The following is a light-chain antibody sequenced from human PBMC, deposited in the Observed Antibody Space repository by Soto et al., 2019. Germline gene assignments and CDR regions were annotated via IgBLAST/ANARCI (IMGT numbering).Light chain of an antibody. CDR1: QSISSY. Sequence: DIQMTQSSSPVSASLAHRVTISCWASQSISSYLNWYQQKPGKAPKLLIYAAASLQSGVPSMFSGSGSGTDFTLTISTLQTEDFATYYCQQNYSTPITLGQGTKLDIK. CDR3: QQNYSTPIT. CDR2: AAA. V-gene: IGKV1-39*01. J-gene: IGKJ5*01.